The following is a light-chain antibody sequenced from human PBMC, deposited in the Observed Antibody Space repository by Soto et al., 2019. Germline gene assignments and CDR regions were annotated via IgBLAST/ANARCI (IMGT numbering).Light chain of an antibody. V-gene: IGKV3-11*01. CDR2: DAS. CDR3: QQRSNWPWT. Sequence: EIVMTQSPATLSVSPGERATLSCRASQSVSSYLAWYQQKPGQAPRLLIYDASNRATGIPARFSGGGSGTVFTLTISRLEPEDFAVYYCQQRSNWPWTFGQGTKVDIK. CDR1: QSVSSY. J-gene: IGKJ1*01.